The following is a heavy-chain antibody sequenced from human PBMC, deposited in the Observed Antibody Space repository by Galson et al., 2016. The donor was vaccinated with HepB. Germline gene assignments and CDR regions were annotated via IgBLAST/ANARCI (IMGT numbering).Heavy chain of an antibody. CDR1: GFTVSRNH. Sequence: SLRLSCAASGFTVSRNHMFWVRQAPGKGLEWVSVIYNGGSTYYSDSVRGRFTISRDSSKNTLFLQLASLSPEDTALYYCARADYDYGDYALDYWGQGALVTVSS. CDR3: ARADYDYGDYALDY. V-gene: IGHV3-53*01. D-gene: IGHD4-17*01. J-gene: IGHJ4*02. CDR2: IYNGGST.